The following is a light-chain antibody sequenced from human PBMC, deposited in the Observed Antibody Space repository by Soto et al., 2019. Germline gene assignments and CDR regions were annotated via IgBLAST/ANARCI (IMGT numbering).Light chain of an antibody. CDR2: EVS. CDR1: GSDIGNYNY. CDR3: SSYTRTSALI. J-gene: IGLJ2*01. Sequence: QSALTQPASVSGSPGQSITISCTGTGSDIGNYNYVSWYQQHPGKAPKLMIYEVSDRPSGVSNRFSGSKSGNTASLTISGLQAEDEADYFCSSYTRTSALIFGGGTKLTVL. V-gene: IGLV2-14*01.